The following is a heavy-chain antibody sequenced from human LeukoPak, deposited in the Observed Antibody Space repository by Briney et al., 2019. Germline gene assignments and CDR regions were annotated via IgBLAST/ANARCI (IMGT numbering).Heavy chain of an antibody. V-gene: IGHV4-59*01. Sequence: PSETLSLTCTVSGGSISSYYWSWIRQPPGKGLEWIGYIYYSGSTNYNPSLKSRVTISVDTSKNQFSLKLSSVTAADTAVYYCASSYSDFWSGYWGYYYGMDVWGQGTTVTVSS. CDR2: IYYSGST. J-gene: IGHJ6*02. D-gene: IGHD3-3*01. CDR1: GGSISSYY. CDR3: ASSYSDFWSGYWGYYYGMDV.